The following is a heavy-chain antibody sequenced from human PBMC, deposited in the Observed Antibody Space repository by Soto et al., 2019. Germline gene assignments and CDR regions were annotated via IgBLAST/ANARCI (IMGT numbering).Heavy chain of an antibody. J-gene: IGHJ4*02. CDR3: ATLQERATTWGNHLEH. D-gene: IGHD3-16*01. CDR1: GFIFSHYA. Sequence: PLGSLSLSCAASGFIFSHYAMHWVLQAPGKELEWVAVIWYDGRDKYYADSVKGRVTISRDNSKGTLYLQRNNRKDEDTAGYHCATLQERATTWGNHLEHWGQGNLVTVSS. CDR2: IWYDGRDK. V-gene: IGHV3-33*08.